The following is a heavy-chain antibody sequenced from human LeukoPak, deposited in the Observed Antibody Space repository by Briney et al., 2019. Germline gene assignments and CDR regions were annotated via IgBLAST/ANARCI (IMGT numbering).Heavy chain of an antibody. J-gene: IGHJ4*02. V-gene: IGHV3-23*01. CDR3: AKDYSTRTMIVVVTSFFDY. D-gene: IGHD3-22*01. Sequence: PGGSLRLSCAASGFTFSSYAMSWVRQAPGKGLEWVSAISGSGGSTYYADSVKGRFTISRDNSKNTLYLQMNSLRAEDTAVYYCAKDYSTRTMIVVVTSFFDYWGQGTLVTVSS. CDR2: ISGSGGST. CDR1: GFTFSSYA.